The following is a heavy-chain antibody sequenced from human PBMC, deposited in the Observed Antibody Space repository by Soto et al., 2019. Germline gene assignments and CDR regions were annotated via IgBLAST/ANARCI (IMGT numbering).Heavy chain of an antibody. J-gene: IGHJ4*02. CDR1: GFTFSSYG. CDR3: ARHGVPAASRAYYFDY. CDR2: IWYDGSNK. Sequence: QVQLVESGGGVVQPGRSLRLSCAASGFTFSSYGMHWVRQARGKGLEWVAVIWYDGSNKYYADSVKGRFTISRDNSKNTLYLQMNSLRAEDTAVYYCARHGVPAASRAYYFDYWGQGTLVTVSS. D-gene: IGHD2-2*01. V-gene: IGHV3-33*01.